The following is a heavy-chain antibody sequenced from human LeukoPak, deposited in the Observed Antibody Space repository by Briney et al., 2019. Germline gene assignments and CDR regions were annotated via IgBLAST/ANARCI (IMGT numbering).Heavy chain of an antibody. CDR3: AKDGFLLWRGAFDI. CDR2: IGGSGDST. V-gene: IGHV3-23*01. J-gene: IGHJ3*02. D-gene: IGHD2-21*01. CDR1: GFTFRYSA. Sequence: GGSLRLSCAASGFTFRYSAMAWVRQAPGKGLEWVSRIGGSGDSTYYADSVKGRFTISRDNSKNTLWLQMNSLRAEDTAVYYCAKDGFLLWRGAFDIWGQGTMVTVSS.